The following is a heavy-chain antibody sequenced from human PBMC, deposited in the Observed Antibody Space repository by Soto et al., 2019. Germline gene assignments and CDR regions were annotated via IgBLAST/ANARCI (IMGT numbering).Heavy chain of an antibody. CDR1: GGSISSSSYY. V-gene: IGHV4-39*01. D-gene: IGHD3-9*01. CDR2: IYYSGST. J-gene: IGHJ4*02. Sequence: NPSETLSLTCTVSGGSISSSSYYWGWIRQPPGKGLEWIGSIYYSGSTYYNPSLKSRVTISVDTSKNQFSLKLSSVTAADTAVYYCARQAFDTYYDILTGSYYFDYWGQGTLVTVSS. CDR3: ARQAFDTYYDILTGSYYFDY.